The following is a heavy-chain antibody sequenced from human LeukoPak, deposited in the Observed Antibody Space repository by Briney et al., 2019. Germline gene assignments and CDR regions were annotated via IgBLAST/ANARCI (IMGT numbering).Heavy chain of an antibody. CDR2: ISYDGSNK. CDR1: GFTFSSYA. D-gene: IGHD6-19*01. J-gene: IGHJ4*02. V-gene: IGHV3-30-3*01. CDR3: ARGESIAVADYPTY. Sequence: PGGSLRLSCAASGFTFSSYAMHWVRQAPGKGLEWVAVISYDGSNKYYADSVKGRFTISRDSSKNALYLQMNSLRAEDTAVYYCARGESIAVADYPTYWGQGTLVTVSS.